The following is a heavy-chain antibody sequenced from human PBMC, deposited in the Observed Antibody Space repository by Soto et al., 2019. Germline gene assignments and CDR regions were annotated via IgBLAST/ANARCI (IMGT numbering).Heavy chain of an antibody. CDR3: ARDQVPAAIGYYYYGMDV. Sequence: GSLRLSCAASGFTVSTYSMNWVRQAPGKGLEWVSSISTSGSYTYYADSVKGRFTISRDNAKNSVDLQMNSLRAEDTAVYYCARDQVPAAIGYYYYGMDVWGQGTTVTVSS. CDR1: GFTVSTYS. CDR2: ISTSGSYT. D-gene: IGHD2-2*02. V-gene: IGHV3-21*01. J-gene: IGHJ6*02.